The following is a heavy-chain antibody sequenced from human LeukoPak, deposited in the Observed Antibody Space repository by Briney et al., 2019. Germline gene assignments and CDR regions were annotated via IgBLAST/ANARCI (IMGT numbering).Heavy chain of an antibody. J-gene: IGHJ5*02. Sequence: GSLRLSCAASGFTFSSYNMNWVRQPPGKGLEWIGEINHSGSTNYNPSLKSRVTISVDTSKNQFSLKLSSVTAADTAVYYCARPRYGSGSLRWFDPWGQGTLVTVSS. CDR3: ARPRYGSGSLRWFDP. D-gene: IGHD3-10*01. CDR1: GFTFSSYN. CDR2: INHSGST. V-gene: IGHV4-34*01.